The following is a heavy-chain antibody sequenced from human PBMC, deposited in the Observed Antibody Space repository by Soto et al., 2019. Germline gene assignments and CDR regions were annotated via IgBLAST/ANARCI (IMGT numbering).Heavy chain of an antibody. V-gene: IGHV3-23*01. D-gene: IGHD2-2*01. CDR1: GFTFSSYA. CDR3: AKTIKVVPVGQGVYYMDV. Sequence: GGSLRLSCAASGFTFSSYAMSWVRQAPGKGLEWVSAISGSGGSTYHADSVKGRFTISRDNSKNTLYLQMNSLRAEDTAVSYCAKTIKVVPVGQGVYYMDVWGKGTTVTVSS. J-gene: IGHJ6*03. CDR2: ISGSGGST.